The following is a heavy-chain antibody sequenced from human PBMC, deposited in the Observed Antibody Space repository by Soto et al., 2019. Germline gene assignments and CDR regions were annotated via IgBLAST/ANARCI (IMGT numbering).Heavy chain of an antibody. J-gene: IGHJ4*02. CDR3: ARVVGNWNYAY. CDR1: GFTFSSYW. Sequence: EVQLVESGGGLVQPGGSLRLSCAASGFTFSSYWMSWVRQAPGKGLEWVASIKQDGSEKYYVDSVKGRFTISRDNAKNSLYLQMNSLRAEDTAVYYCARVVGNWNYAYWGQGTLVTVSS. CDR2: IKQDGSEK. D-gene: IGHD1-7*01. V-gene: IGHV3-7*05.